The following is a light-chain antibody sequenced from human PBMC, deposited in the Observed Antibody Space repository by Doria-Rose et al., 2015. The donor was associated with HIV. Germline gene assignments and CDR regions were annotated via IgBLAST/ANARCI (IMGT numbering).Light chain of an antibody. Sequence: EIVLTQSPGTLSLSPGERATLSCRASQSVSANYSAWYQQRPGQSPRLLIYGASSTATDIPDRFSGSGSGTDFTLTISRLEPEDFAVYYCHQYASSRTFGQGTKVEIK. V-gene: IGKV3-20*01. J-gene: IGKJ1*01. CDR2: GAS. CDR3: HQYASSRT. CDR1: QSVSANY.